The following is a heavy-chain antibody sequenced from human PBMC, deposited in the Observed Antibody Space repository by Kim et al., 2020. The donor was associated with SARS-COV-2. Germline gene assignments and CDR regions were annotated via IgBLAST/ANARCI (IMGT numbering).Heavy chain of an antibody. CDR1: GFTFSSYW. V-gene: IGHV3-7*03. Sequence: GGSLRLSCAASGFTFSSYWMSWVRQAPGKGLEWVANIKQDGSEKYYVDSVKGRFTISRDNAKNSLYLQMNSLRAEDTAVYYCARDILGVGEEQQLLPSFDYWGQGTLVTVSS. D-gene: IGHD6-13*01. CDR3: ARDILGVGEEQQLLPSFDY. J-gene: IGHJ4*02. CDR2: IKQDGSEK.